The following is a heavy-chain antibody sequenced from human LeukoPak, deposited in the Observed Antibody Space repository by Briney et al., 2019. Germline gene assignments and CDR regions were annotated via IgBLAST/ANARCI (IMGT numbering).Heavy chain of an antibody. Sequence: NHGESLKISCKASGYSFTNYWIGWVRQMPGKGLEWMGIIYRGDSDTRYSPSFRGQVTFSADKSISTAYLQWSSLKASDTAMYYCARRRNYGANSNAFDIWGQGTMVIVSS. J-gene: IGHJ3*02. CDR1: GYSFTNYW. CDR3: ARRRNYGANSNAFDI. CDR2: IYRGDSDT. V-gene: IGHV5-51*01. D-gene: IGHD4-23*01.